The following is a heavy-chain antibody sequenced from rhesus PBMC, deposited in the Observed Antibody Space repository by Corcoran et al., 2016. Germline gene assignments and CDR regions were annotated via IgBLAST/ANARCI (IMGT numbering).Heavy chain of an antibody. V-gene: IGHV4-57*01. CDR2: LLGCCGSS. J-gene: IGHJ6*01. D-gene: IGHD6-37*01. Sequence: QLQLQESGPGLVKPSENLYLTCSVSGGAVSSSDWWNWIREPPGKGMELSGRLLGCCGSSGSSPALRGLFTISTDTSQNQFSLKVTSVTAADTAVYFCARLSSSWSYGLDSWGQGVVVTVSS. CDR1: GGAVSSSDW. CDR3: ARLSSSWSYGLDS.